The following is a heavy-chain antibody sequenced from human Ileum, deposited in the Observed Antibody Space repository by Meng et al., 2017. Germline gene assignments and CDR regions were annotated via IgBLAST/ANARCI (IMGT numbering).Heavy chain of an antibody. J-gene: IGHJ3*02. CDR1: GFTFSSHA. Sequence: GESLKISCEASGFTFSSHAMSWVRQAPGKGLDWVSGISGSGGSTYYADSVKGRFTISRDNSKKTVFLQMNSLTAEDTAVYYCARDPHDISGYYDGFDIWGQGTVVTVSS. CDR3: ARDPHDISGYYDGFDI. CDR2: ISGSGGST. V-gene: IGHV3-23*01. D-gene: IGHD3-22*01.